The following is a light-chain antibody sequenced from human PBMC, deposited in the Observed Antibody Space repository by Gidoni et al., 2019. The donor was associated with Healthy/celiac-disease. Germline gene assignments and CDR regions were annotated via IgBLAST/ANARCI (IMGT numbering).Light chain of an antibody. CDR3: CSYAGSYTWV. V-gene: IGLV2-11*01. J-gene: IGLJ3*02. CDR2: DVS. Sequence: QSALTQPRPVSGSPGQSVTISCTGTSRDVGGYNDVSWYQQHPGKAPTLMIYDVSKRPSGVPDRFSGSKSGNTASLTISGLQAEDEADYYCCSYAGSYTWVFGGGTKLTVL. CDR1: SRDVGGYND.